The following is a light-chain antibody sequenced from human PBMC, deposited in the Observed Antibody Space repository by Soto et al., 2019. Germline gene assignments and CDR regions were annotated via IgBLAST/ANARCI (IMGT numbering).Light chain of an antibody. J-gene: IGLJ2*01. V-gene: IGLV1-40*01. CDR2: GNS. Sequence: QSVLTQPPSVSGAPGQRVTISCTGSSSNIGAGSDVHWYQQLPGTAPKLLIYGNSNRPSGVPDRFSGSKSATSASLAITGLQAEDEADYYCRSYDSSLSGSVFGGGTKVTVL. CDR3: RSYDSSLSGSV. CDR1: SSNIGAGSD.